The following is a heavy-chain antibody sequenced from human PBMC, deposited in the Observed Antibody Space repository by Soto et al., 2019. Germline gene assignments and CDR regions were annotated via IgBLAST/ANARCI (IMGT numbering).Heavy chain of an antibody. J-gene: IGHJ6*02. CDR1: GYSFTSYW. Sequence: GEYLKISCKGSGYSFTSYWISWVRQMPGKGLEWMGRIDPSDSYTNYSPSFQGHVTISADKSISTADLQWSSLKASDTAMYYCSRIWVVPARDYYYGMDVWGQGTTVTVSS. CDR2: IDPSDSYT. CDR3: SRIWVVPARDYYYGMDV. V-gene: IGHV5-10-1*01. D-gene: IGHD2-2*01.